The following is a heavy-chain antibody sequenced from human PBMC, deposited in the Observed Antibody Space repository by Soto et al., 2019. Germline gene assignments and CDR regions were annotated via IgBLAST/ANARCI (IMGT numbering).Heavy chain of an antibody. CDR1: GFTFSSYW. J-gene: IGHJ4*02. CDR3: ARGTCSSATWYAIYFDS. D-gene: IGHD2-2*01. Sequence: EVQLVESGGGLVQPGGSLRLSCVASGFTFSSYWMSWVRQAPGKGLEWVANVKQDGSKKYYVDSVKGRFTLSREHAQDSLYLKMTSLGAEGTAVYYCARGTCSSATWYAIYFDSWGQGTVVTVSP. CDR2: VKQDGSKK. V-gene: IGHV3-7*01.